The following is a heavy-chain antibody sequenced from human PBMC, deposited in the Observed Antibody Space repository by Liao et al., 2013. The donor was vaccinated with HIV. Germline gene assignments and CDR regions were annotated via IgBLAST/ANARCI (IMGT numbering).Heavy chain of an antibody. CDR3: ARDPSFWSGPGF. Sequence: QVQLQESGPGLVKPSDTLSLTCTVSGSMSFYYWSWIRQPAGKGLEWIGRIYASGSTNYNPSLKSRVTMSVDTSKNQFSLNLTSVTAADTAVYYCARDPSFWSGPGFWGQGTLVTVSS. D-gene: IGHD3-3*01. CDR1: GSMSFYY. CDR2: IYASGST. V-gene: IGHV4-4*07. J-gene: IGHJ4*02.